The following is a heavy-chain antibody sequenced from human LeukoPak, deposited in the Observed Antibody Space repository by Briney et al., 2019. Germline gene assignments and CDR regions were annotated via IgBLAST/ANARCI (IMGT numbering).Heavy chain of an antibody. Sequence: GGSLRLSCAASGFTFSRFWMNWVRQAPGRGLEWVANIEHSGGRNNYVDSVKGRFTISRDNAKNSLFLEMSSLRADDTAVYFCARDVEGGTFDIWGQGTTVTVSS. CDR2: IEHSGGRN. J-gene: IGHJ3*02. CDR3: ARDVEGGTFDI. D-gene: IGHD3-16*01. CDR1: GFTFSRFW. V-gene: IGHV3-7*05.